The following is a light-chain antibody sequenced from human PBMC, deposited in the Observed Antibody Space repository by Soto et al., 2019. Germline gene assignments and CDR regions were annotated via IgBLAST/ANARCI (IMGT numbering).Light chain of an antibody. V-gene: IGLV1-40*01. CDR1: SSNIGAGYD. CDR3: SSHAGNNMGV. Sequence: QSVLTQPPSVSGAPGQRVTISCTGSSSNIGAGYDVHWYQHLPGTAPKLLIYGNRNRPSGVPDRFSGSKSGNTASLTVSGLQAEDEADYYCSSHAGNNMGVFGGGTKVTVL. J-gene: IGLJ3*02. CDR2: GNR.